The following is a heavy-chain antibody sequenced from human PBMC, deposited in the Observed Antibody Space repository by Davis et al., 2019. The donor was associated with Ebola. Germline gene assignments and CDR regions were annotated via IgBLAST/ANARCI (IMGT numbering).Heavy chain of an antibody. CDR1: GFTFSSYS. D-gene: IGHD3/OR15-3a*01. J-gene: IGHJ4*02. V-gene: IGHV4-34*01. CDR3: ARAVGLRGKPIDY. Sequence: GSLRLSCAASGFTFSSYSMNWVRQPPGKGLEWIGEINHSGSTNYNPSLKSRVTISVDTSKNQFSLKLSSVTAADTAVYYCARAVGLRGKPIDYWGQGTLVTVSS. CDR2: INHSGST.